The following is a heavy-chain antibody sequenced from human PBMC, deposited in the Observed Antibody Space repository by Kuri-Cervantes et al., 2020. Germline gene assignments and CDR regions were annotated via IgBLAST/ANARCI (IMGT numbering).Heavy chain of an antibody. CDR3: FGIITMIVVAPNQDNWFDP. CDR2: IYYSGST. D-gene: IGHD3-22*01. V-gene: IGHV4-39*01. CDR1: GFSLSTSGMC. J-gene: IGHJ5*02. Sequence: SGPTLVKPTQTLTLTCTFSGFSLSTSGMCVSWIRQPPGKGLEWIGSIYYSGSTYYNPSLKSRVTISVDTSKNQFSLKLSSVTAADTAVYYCFGIITMIVVAPNQDNWFDPWGQGTLVTVSS.